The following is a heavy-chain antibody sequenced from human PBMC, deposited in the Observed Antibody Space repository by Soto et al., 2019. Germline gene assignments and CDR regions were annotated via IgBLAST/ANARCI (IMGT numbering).Heavy chain of an antibody. CDR1: EFTFGNYW. J-gene: IGHJ6*02. CDR2: INPDGSYT. Sequence: PGGSLRLSCAASEFTFGNYWLHWVRQAPGTGLVWVSRINPDGSYTTYADSVKGRFTISRDNAKKTLYLQMNSLRAEDTAVYYCTRDSYRRDGSGTYYYYGMDVWGQGTTVTAP. V-gene: IGHV3-74*01. CDR3: TRDSYRRDGSGTYYYYGMDV. D-gene: IGHD3-10*01.